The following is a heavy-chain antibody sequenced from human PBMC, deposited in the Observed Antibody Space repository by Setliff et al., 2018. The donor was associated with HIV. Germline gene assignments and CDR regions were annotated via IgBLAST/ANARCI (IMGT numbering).Heavy chain of an antibody. Sequence: TSETLSLTCAVYGGSFSGYYWSWIRQAPGKGLEWIGEIDHSGNTNFNPSLNSRVTISLDTSKNQFSLRLTSLTAADTAIYYCARSTVGAGASFPWGRGILVTVSS. CDR2: IDHSGNT. V-gene: IGHV4-34*01. D-gene: IGHD1-26*01. CDR1: GGSFSGYY. J-gene: IGHJ5*02. CDR3: ARSTVGAGASFP.